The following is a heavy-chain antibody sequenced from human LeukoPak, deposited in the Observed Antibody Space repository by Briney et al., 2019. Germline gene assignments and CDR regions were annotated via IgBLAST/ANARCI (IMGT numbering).Heavy chain of an antibody. CDR3: ARERVRGIVPHDY. CDR1: GFTFSSHW. Sequence: GGSLRLSCAASGFTFSSHWMTWVRQAPGKGLEWVANIKQDGSEKYYVDSVKGRFTISRDNAKNSLYLQMNSLRPEDTAVYYCARERVRGIVPHDYWGQGTLVTVSS. D-gene: IGHD3-10*01. V-gene: IGHV3-7*01. J-gene: IGHJ4*02. CDR2: IKQDGSEK.